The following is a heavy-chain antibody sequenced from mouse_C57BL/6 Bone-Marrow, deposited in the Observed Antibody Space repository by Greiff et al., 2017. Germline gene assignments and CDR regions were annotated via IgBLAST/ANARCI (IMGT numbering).Heavy chain of an antibody. V-gene: IGHV14-3*01. D-gene: IGHD1-1*01. CDR2: IDPANGNT. CDR1: GFNIKNTY. J-gene: IGHJ4*01. Sequence: EVQLQQSVAELVRPGASVKLSCTASGFNIKNTYMHWVKQRPEQGLEWIGRIDPANGNTKYAPKFQGKATITAATSSNTAYLQLSSLTSADTAIDYCARPVVERGYYAMDYWGQGTSVTVSS. CDR3: ARPVVERGYYAMDY.